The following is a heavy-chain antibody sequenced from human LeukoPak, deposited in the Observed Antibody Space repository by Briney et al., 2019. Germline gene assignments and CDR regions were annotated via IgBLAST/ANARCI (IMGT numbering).Heavy chain of an antibody. V-gene: IGHV4-34*01. Sequence: SETLSLNSAVYGLSFCDYYWSWIPHPPGKGLKWIREINHSGSTNYNASLKSRVTISVDTSKKQFSLKLSSVTAADTAIYYCARRQGYYGSGLSFDIWGQGTMVTVSS. CDR2: INHSGST. J-gene: IGHJ3*02. D-gene: IGHD3-10*01. CDR1: GLSFCDYY. CDR3: ARRQGYYGSGLSFDI.